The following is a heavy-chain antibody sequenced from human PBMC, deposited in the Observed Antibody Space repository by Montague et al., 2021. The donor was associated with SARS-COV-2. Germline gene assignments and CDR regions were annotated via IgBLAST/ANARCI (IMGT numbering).Heavy chain of an antibody. CDR3: ARWDPQTLTLIGLRGKSASDY. Sequence: SETLSLTCAVYGGSFSGYYWTWIRQSPGQGLEWIAEINHSGTINYNFNPSLRSRVTISVDTSKSQFSLKLSSVTAADTGVYYCARWDPQTLTLIGLRGKSASDYWGQGTLVTVSS. CDR1: GGSFSGYY. J-gene: IGHJ4*02. V-gene: IGHV4-34*01. D-gene: IGHD4-23*01. CDR2: INHSGTI.